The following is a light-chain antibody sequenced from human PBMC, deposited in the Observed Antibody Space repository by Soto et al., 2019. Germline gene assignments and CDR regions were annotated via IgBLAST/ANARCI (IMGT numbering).Light chain of an antibody. CDR1: QNVKNNY. CDR2: GAS. J-gene: IGKJ1*01. V-gene: IGKV3-20*01. Sequence: ESVLTQSPGTVSLSTGERATLSCRASQNVKNNYLAWYRQKPGQAPRLLIYGASSRATGIPDRFSGSGSGTDFTLTISRLEPEDFATYYCQQYSSYPWTFGQGTKVDI. CDR3: QQYSSYPWT.